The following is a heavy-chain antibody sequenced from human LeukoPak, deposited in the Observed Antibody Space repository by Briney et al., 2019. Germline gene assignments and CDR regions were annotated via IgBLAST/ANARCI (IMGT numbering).Heavy chain of an antibody. V-gene: IGHV1-2*02. D-gene: IGHD5-12*01. J-gene: IGHJ6*02. CDR2: INPNSGGT. Sequence: ASVKVSCKASGYTFTGYYMHWVRQAPGQGLEWMGWINPNSGGTNYAQKFQGRVTMTRDTSISTAYMELSRLRSDDTAVYYCARPPYSGSSFPPYYYGMDVWGQGTTVTVSS. CDR1: GYTFTGYY. CDR3: ARPPYSGSSFPPYYYGMDV.